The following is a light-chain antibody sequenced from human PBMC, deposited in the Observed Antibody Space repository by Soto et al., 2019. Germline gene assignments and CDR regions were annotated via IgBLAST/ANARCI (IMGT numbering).Light chain of an antibody. CDR3: HQYHNFPRM. CDR1: QSINGW. CDR2: KAS. V-gene: IGKV1-5*03. J-gene: IGKJ1*01. Sequence: DIQLTQSPATLSASVGDRVTITCRASQSINGWLAWYQQKPGQAPNLLIYKASTLESGVPSRFSGSGSGTEFTLTVSSLRPDDFATYYCHQYHNFPRMFGQGTKVDIK.